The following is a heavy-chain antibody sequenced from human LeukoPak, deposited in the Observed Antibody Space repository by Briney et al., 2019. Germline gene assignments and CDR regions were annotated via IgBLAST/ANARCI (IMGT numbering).Heavy chain of an antibody. D-gene: IGHD3-22*01. CDR2: ISYDGSNK. CDR1: GFTFSSYA. Sequence: PGGSLRLSCAASGFTFSSYAMHWVRQAPGKGLERVAVISYDGSNKSYADSVKGRFTISRDNSKNTLYLQMHSLRAEDTAVYYCAREGNYYDSSGRTAENYYFDYWGQGTLVTVSS. J-gene: IGHJ4*02. CDR3: AREGNYYDSSGRTAENYYFDY. V-gene: IGHV3-30-3*01.